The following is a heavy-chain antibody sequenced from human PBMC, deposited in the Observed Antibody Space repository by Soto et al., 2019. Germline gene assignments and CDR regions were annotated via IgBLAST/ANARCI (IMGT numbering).Heavy chain of an antibody. D-gene: IGHD3-10*01. CDR2: IYYSGST. Sequence: PSETLSLTCTVSGGSISSGDYYWSWIRQPPGKGLEWIGYIYYSGSTYYNPSLKSRVTISVDTSKNQFSLKLSSVTAADTVVYYCARAQGSGFLVSWGQGTLVTVSS. CDR1: GGSISSGDYY. J-gene: IGHJ4*02. V-gene: IGHV4-30-4*01. CDR3: ARAQGSGFLVS.